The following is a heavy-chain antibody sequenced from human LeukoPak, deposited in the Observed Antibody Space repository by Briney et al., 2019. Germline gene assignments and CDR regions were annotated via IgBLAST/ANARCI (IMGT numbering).Heavy chain of an antibody. J-gene: IGHJ3*01. CDR3: ARDDSSGYRVGAFDV. CDR1: GGSISSGDYY. Sequence: SETLSLTCTVSGGSISSGDYYWSWIRQPPGKGLEWIGYIYYSGSTYYNPSLKSRVTISVDTSKNQFSLKLSSVTAADTAVYYCARDDSSGYRVGAFDVWGQGTMVTVSS. D-gene: IGHD3-22*01. CDR2: IYYSGST. V-gene: IGHV4-30-4*01.